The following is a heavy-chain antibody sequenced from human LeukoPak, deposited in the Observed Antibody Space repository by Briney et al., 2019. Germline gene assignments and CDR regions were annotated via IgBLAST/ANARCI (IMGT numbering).Heavy chain of an antibody. CDR2: IYSAGST. Sequence: GGSLRLSCAASGFTVSNNYMSWVRQAPGKGLEWVSVIYSAGSTYYADSVKGRFTISRDNSKNTLYLQMNSLRAEDTAVYYCAKDIVVVPAATFDYWGQGTLVTVSS. V-gene: IGHV3-53*01. CDR1: GFTVSNNY. J-gene: IGHJ4*02. D-gene: IGHD2-2*01. CDR3: AKDIVVVPAATFDY.